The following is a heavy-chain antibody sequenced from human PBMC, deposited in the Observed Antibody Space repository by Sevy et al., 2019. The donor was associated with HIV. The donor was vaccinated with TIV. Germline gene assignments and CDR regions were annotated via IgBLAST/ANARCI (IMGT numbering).Heavy chain of an antibody. CDR3: ARKQFVLPFDY. CDR2: ISYHGRNQ. CDR1: GFTFSDYA. Sequence: GRSLRLSCAASGFTFSDYAIHWVRQAPGKGMEWLAVISYHGRNQFYADSVRGRFTISRDDSKNTVYLQMNSLRPDDTAVYYCARKQFVLPFDYWGQGILVTVSS. D-gene: IGHD6-6*01. J-gene: IGHJ4*02. V-gene: IGHV3-30*04.